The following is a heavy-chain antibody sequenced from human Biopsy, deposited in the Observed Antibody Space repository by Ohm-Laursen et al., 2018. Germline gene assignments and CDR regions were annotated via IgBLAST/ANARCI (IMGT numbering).Heavy chain of an antibody. CDR1: GFTFDDYG. J-gene: IGHJ3*02. CDR3: ARDRGGARYGMDI. V-gene: IGHV3-9*01. D-gene: IGHD5-18*01. Sequence: SLRLSCAASGFTFDDYGMHWVRQPPGKGLEWVSGIRRNSAIIDYADSVRGRFTISRDNARRFLFLQMNNLKSEDTAFYYCARDRGGARYGMDIWGQGTVVTVSS. CDR2: IRRNSAII.